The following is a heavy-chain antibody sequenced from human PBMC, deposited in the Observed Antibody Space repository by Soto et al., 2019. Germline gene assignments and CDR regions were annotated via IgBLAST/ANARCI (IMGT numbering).Heavy chain of an antibody. V-gene: IGHV3-33*01. Sequence: ESGGGVVQPGRSLRLSCAASGFTFSSYGTHWVRQAPGKGLEWVAVIWYDGSNKYYAESVKGRFTISRDNSKNTLYLQMNSLRAEDTAVYYCARDSHVGSGWQLTADYWGQGTLVTVSS. CDR2: IWYDGSNK. D-gene: IGHD6-19*01. J-gene: IGHJ4*02. CDR1: GFTFSSYG. CDR3: ARDSHVGSGWQLTADY.